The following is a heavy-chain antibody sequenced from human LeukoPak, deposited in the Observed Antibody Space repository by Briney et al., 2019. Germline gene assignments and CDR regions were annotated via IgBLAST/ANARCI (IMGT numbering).Heavy chain of an antibody. J-gene: IGHJ4*02. V-gene: IGHV3-66*01. CDR2: IYSGGST. CDR3: AMSSRTYYNDSD. CDR1: GFTVSSNY. Sequence: GGSLRLSCTASGFTVSSNYMSWVRQAPGKGLEWVAIIYSGGSTYYADSVKGRFTISRDNSQNTLYLQMNSLRADDTAIYYCAMSSRTYYNDSDWGQGTLVTVSS. D-gene: IGHD3-22*01.